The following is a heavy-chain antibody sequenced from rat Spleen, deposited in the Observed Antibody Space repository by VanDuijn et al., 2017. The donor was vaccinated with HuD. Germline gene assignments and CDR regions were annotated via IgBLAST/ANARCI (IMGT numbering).Heavy chain of an antibody. J-gene: IGHJ4*01. Sequence: QVQLKESGPGLVQPSQTLSLTCTVSGSSLTSYHVSWVRQTPGKGLEWMGVIWTGGSTDYNSALKSRLSISRDTSKSQVFLKMNSLQTDDTAIYYCTRVPHYYYSSWVMDAWGQGASVTVSS. CDR3: TRVPHYYYSSWVMDA. D-gene: IGHD1-2*01. CDR1: GSSLTSYH. CDR2: IWTGGST. V-gene: IGHV2-43*01.